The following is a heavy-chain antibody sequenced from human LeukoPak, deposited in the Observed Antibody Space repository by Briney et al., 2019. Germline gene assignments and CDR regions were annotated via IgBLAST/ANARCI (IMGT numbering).Heavy chain of an antibody. Sequence: GGSLRLSCAASGFTFSSYEMNWVRQAPGKGLEWVSYISSSGSTIYYADSVKGRFTISRDNAKNSLYLQMNSLRAEDTAVYYCARDSPPSYSSGWYWSYYYYMDVWGQGTTVTISS. D-gene: IGHD6-19*01. V-gene: IGHV3-48*03. CDR3: ARDSPPSYSSGWYWSYYYYMDV. CDR1: GFTFSSYE. J-gene: IGHJ6*03. CDR2: ISSSGSTI.